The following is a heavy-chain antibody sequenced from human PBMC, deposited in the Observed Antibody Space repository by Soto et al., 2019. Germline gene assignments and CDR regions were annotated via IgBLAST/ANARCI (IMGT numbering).Heavy chain of an antibody. Sequence: QVQLQEPGPGLVKPSQTLSLTCTVSGDSISNVNYCWSWIRQPPDKGLEWIGHSYNGGSTYSNPSLRSRVTISVETSKNQFSLKLSSVSAADTAVYYCAKGPSGDKGDYWGQGTLVTVSS. D-gene: IGHD7-27*01. J-gene: IGHJ4*02. CDR1: GDSISNVNYC. CDR3: AKGPSGDKGDY. V-gene: IGHV4-30-4*01. CDR2: SYNGGST.